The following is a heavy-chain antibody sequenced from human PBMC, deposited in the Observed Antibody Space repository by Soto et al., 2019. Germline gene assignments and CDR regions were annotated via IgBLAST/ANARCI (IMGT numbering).Heavy chain of an antibody. CDR3: ARGGGGKAVAGKRLDY. J-gene: IGHJ4*02. CDR2: ISANNGNT. D-gene: IGHD6-19*01. CDR1: GYTFTSYA. Sequence: QAQLVQSGAEVEKPGASVKVSCKASGYTFTSYAISWVRQAPGQGLEWMGWISANNGNTNYAQKLQGRVTMTTDTPTSTGTRGLGSVRSDDRAVYYWARGGGGKAVAGKRLDYWGQGPLVTVS. V-gene: IGHV1-18*01.